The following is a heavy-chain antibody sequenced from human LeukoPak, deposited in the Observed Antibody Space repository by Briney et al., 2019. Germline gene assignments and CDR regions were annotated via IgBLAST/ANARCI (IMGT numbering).Heavy chain of an antibody. CDR3: ARDSYYGSGSYDY. D-gene: IGHD3-10*01. J-gene: IGHJ4*02. CDR2: IYTSGST. CDR1: GGSISSGSYY. V-gene: IGHV4-61*02. Sequence: SETLSLTCTVSGGSISSGSYYWRWIRQPAGKGLEWIGRIYTSGSTNYNPSLKSRVTISVDTSKNQFSLKLSSVTAADTAVYYCARDSYYGSGSYDYWGQGTLVTVSS.